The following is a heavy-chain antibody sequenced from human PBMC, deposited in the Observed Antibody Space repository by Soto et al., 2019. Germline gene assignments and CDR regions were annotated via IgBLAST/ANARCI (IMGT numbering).Heavy chain of an antibody. CDR3: ARDSPSGNLFDF. V-gene: IGHV4-61*05. D-gene: IGHD5-12*01. J-gene: IGHJ4*02. Sequence: PSETLSLTCTFSGGSIISSSHYWGWIRQPPGKGLEWIGYIFDTGSTNYNPSLKSRVTISVDTSKNQFSLDVNSVTAADTAVYYCARDSPSGNLFDFWGQGILVTVSS. CDR2: IFDTGST. CDR1: GGSIISSSHY.